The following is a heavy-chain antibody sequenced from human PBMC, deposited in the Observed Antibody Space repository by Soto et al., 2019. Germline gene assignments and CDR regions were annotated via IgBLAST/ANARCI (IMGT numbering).Heavy chain of an antibody. Sequence: QLQLQESGPGLVKPSETLSLTCSVSGGSIRDYFWTWIRQLPGKGLEWIGYISSSGTINYNSSLKRPVTSSLETARNHFSLKFGSLTAADTAVYFCARDRKLVITGNYYYYGMDVWGQGPTVTVSS. J-gene: IGHJ6*02. CDR1: GGSIRDYF. CDR3: ARDRKLVITGNYYYYGMDV. V-gene: IGHV4-59*01. D-gene: IGHD3-9*01. CDR2: ISSSGTI.